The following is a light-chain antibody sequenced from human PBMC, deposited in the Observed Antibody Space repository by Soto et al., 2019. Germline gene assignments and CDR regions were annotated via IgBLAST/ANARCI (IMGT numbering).Light chain of an antibody. CDR1: SSNIGVSY. V-gene: IGLV1-51*01. Sequence: QSVLTQPPSLSAAPGQKVTISCSGSSSNIGVSYVSWYQQVPGTAPKLLIYGNNKRPSGTPDRFSGAKSGTSATLDITGLQTGDEADYYCGTWDGSLSAGVFGGGTKVTVL. CDR2: GNN. J-gene: IGLJ2*01. CDR3: GTWDGSLSAGV.